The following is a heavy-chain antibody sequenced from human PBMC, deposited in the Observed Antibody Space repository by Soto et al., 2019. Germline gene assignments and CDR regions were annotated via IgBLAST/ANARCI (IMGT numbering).Heavy chain of an antibody. CDR1: GGTFSSYA. J-gene: IGHJ6*02. D-gene: IGHD5-12*01. V-gene: IGHV1-69*06. CDR3: AGVGEREDGYDADGYYYNGRDV. Sequence: QVQLVQSGAEVKKPGASVTVSCKASGGTFSSYAISWVRQAPGQGLEWMGGIIALFGTANYAQKGQGRVTITADKATCTVDLERSSQRGEDTVVYYLAGVGEREDGYDADGYYYNGRDVWGAGTTV. CDR2: IIALFGTA.